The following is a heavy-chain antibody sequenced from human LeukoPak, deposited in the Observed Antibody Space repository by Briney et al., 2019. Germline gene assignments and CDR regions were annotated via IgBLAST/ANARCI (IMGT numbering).Heavy chain of an antibody. CDR2: ISSSGSSI. V-gene: IGHV3-11*01. CDR3: VRRKRKMATIDY. CDR1: FDISGYC. Sequence: GGSLRLSCAATFDISGYCMSWIRRAPGQGLEGVSCISSSGSSIYYADSVKGRFTISMYDAKTSLYLQMNILRAADTAAYYCVRRKRKMATIDYWGQGTLVTVSS. D-gene: IGHD5-24*01. J-gene: IGHJ4*02.